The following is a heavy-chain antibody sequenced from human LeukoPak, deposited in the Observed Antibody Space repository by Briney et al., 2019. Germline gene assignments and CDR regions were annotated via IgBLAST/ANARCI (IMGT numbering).Heavy chain of an antibody. Sequence: PSETLSLTCTVSGGSISSSSYYWGWIRQPPGKGLEWIGSIYYSGSTYYNPSLKSRVTISVDTSKNQFSLKLSSVTAADTAVYYCARVARYSSSWRKWYYFDYWGQGTLVTVSS. J-gene: IGHJ4*02. CDR1: GGSISSSSYY. V-gene: IGHV4-39*07. D-gene: IGHD6-13*01. CDR2: IYYSGST. CDR3: ARVARYSSSWRKWYYFDY.